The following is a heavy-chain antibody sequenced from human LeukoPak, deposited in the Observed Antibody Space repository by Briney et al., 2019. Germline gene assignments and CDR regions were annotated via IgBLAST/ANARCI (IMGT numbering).Heavy chain of an antibody. J-gene: IGHJ3*02. CDR3: AKPRFNLLLGYNLNDAFDI. Sequence: GGSLRLSRAASGFTFSSYGMSWVRQAPGKGLEWVSAISGSGGSTYYADSVKGRFTISRDNSKNTLYLQMNSLRAEDTAVYYCAKPRFNLLLGYNLNDAFDIWGQGTMVTVSS. D-gene: IGHD5-24*01. CDR2: ISGSGGST. V-gene: IGHV3-23*01. CDR1: GFTFSSYG.